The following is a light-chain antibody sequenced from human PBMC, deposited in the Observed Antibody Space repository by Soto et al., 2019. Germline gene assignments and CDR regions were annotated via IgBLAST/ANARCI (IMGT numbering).Light chain of an antibody. CDR1: QSVSSNY. CDR3: QQYGGSPPT. J-gene: IGKJ1*01. V-gene: IGKV3-20*01. Sequence: EIVLTQSPGTLSLSPGERATLSCRASQSVSSNYLAWYQRKPGQAPRLLIYGASSRATDIPNRFSGSGSGTDFTLTITRREPEDVAVYFCQQYGGSPPTVGQGTKVEIK. CDR2: GAS.